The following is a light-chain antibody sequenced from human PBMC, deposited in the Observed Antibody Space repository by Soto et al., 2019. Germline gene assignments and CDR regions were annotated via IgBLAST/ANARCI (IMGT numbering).Light chain of an antibody. Sequence: DIQMTQSPSTLSASVGDRVTITCRASQSISSWLAWYQQKPGQAPKLLIYAASNLYTGVPSRFSGSRSGTEFTLTISSLQPEDFATYYCQQYNSYPLTFGGGTKVDI. CDR1: QSISSW. V-gene: IGKV1-5*01. J-gene: IGKJ4*01. CDR2: AAS. CDR3: QQYNSYPLT.